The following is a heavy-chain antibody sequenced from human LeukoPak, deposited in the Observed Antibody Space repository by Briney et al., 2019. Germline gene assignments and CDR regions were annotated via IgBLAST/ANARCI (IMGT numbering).Heavy chain of an antibody. CDR3: ARDYSYTPYQLLGSYAFDI. CDR1: GFTFSTYG. Sequence: PGRSLRLSCAASGFTFSTYGMNWVRQAPGKGLEWVAIIWYDGNNKYYADSVKGRFTISRDNSKNTLYLQMNSLRAEDTAVYYCARDYSYTPYQLLGSYAFDIWGQGTMVTVSS. J-gene: IGHJ3*02. CDR2: IWYDGNNK. D-gene: IGHD2-2*01. V-gene: IGHV3-33*01.